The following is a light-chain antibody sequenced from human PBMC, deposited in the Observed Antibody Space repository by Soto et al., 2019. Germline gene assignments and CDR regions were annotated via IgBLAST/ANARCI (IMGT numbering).Light chain of an antibody. V-gene: IGKV3D-15*01. Sequence: QFPYTLSFSPLAPASLSCSDIQSVSSNYLAWYQQKPGQAPRLLIYGASSRATGIQDRFSGSGSGTEFTLTISSLQSEDFAVYYCQQYNNGPTWTFGEGTKVDIK. CDR2: GAS. CDR3: QQYNNGPTWT. CDR1: QSVSSN. J-gene: IGKJ1*01.